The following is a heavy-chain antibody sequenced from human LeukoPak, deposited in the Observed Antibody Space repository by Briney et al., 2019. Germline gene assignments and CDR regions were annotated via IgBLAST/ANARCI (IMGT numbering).Heavy chain of an antibody. CDR2: IKQDGSER. Sequence: PGESLRLSCAASGFTFSNYWMSWVRQAPGKGLEWVAIIKQDGSERYYVDSVKGRFTISRDNAKNSLYLQMNSLRAEDTAVYYCAKGKASGWYIVDYWGQGTLVTVSS. CDR3: AKGKASGWYIVDY. CDR1: GFTFSNYW. D-gene: IGHD6-19*01. V-gene: IGHV3-7*03. J-gene: IGHJ4*02.